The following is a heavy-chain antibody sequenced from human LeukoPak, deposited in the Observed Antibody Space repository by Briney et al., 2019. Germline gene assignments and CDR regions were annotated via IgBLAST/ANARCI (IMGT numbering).Heavy chain of an antibody. CDR3: ATDRGGWSHWYFDL. Sequence: ASVKVSCKVSGYTLTELSMHWVRQAPGKGLEWMGGFDPEDGETIYARKFQGRVTMTEDTSTDTAYMELSSLRSEDTAVYYCATDRGGWSHWYFDLWGRGTLVTVSS. D-gene: IGHD6-19*01. J-gene: IGHJ2*01. CDR1: GYTLTELS. CDR2: FDPEDGET. V-gene: IGHV1-24*01.